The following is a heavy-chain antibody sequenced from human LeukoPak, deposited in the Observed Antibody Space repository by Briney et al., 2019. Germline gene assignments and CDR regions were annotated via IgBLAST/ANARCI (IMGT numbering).Heavy chain of an antibody. CDR3: ARGGGLDV. Sequence: GGSLRLSCAASGFTVSSNYMSWVRQAPGKGLEWVASINHNGNVNYYMDSVKGRFTISRDNAKNSLYPQMSNLRAEDTAVYFCARGGGLDVWGQGATVTVSS. CDR2: INHNGNVN. CDR1: GFTVSSNY. V-gene: IGHV3-7*03. J-gene: IGHJ6*02. D-gene: IGHD3-16*01.